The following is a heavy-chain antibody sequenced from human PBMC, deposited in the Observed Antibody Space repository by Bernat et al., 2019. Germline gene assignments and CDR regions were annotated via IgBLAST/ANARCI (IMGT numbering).Heavy chain of an antibody. CDR2: ISGSGGST. CDR1: TFSSYA. V-gene: IGHV3-23*01. J-gene: IGHJ6*01. D-gene: IGHD3-22*01. CDR3: AKDSSELYYYVSSGDHNYYYYGMD. Sequence: TFSSYAMSCVRQAPGKGLEWVSAISGSGGSTYYADSVKGRFTISRDNSKNTMYLQMNSLRAEDTAVYYCAKDSSELYYYVSSGDHNYYYYGMD.